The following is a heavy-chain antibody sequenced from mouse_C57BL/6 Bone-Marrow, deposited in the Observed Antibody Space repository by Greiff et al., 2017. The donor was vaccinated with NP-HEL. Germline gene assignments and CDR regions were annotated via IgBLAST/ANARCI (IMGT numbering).Heavy chain of an antibody. CDR2: ISSGSSTI. J-gene: IGHJ4*01. D-gene: IGHD4-1*01. Sequence: EVKLVESGGGLVKPGGSLKLSCAASGFTFSDYGMHWVRQAPEKGLEWVAYISSGSSTIYYADTVKGRFTISRDNAKNTLFLQMTSLRSEDTAMYYCARGTGTDYYAMDYWGQGTSVTVSS. CDR3: ARGTGTDYYAMDY. V-gene: IGHV5-17*01. CDR1: GFTFSDYG.